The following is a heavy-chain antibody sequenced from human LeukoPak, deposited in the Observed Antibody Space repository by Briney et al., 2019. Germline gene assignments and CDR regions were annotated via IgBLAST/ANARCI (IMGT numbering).Heavy chain of an antibody. CDR3: AYYDFGSGYHY. CDR1: GYTFTSYE. D-gene: IGHD3-3*01. J-gene: IGHJ4*02. V-gene: IGHV1-8*03. Sequence: GASVKVSCKGSGYTFTSYEINWVRQATGQGLEWMGWMNPNSGNTGYAQKFQGRVTITRNTSISTAYMELSSLISEHTAVYYCAYYDFGSGYHYWGQGTLVTVSS. CDR2: MNPNSGNT.